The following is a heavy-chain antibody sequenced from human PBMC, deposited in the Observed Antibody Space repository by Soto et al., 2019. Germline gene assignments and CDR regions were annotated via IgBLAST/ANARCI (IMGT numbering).Heavy chain of an antibody. CDR2: ISSSGSTI. D-gene: IGHD2-2*01. Sequence: SCAASGFTFSDYYMSWIRQAPGKGLEWVSYISSSGSTIYYADSVKGRFTISRDNAKNSLYLQMNSLRAEDTAVCYCARDNGDIVVVPAAPAVWGQGTTVTVSS. CDR3: ARDNGDIVVVPAAPAV. V-gene: IGHV3-11*01. J-gene: IGHJ6*02. CDR1: GFTFSDYY.